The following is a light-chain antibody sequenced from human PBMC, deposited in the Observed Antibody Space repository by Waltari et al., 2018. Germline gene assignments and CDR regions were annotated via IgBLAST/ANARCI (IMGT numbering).Light chain of an antibody. Sequence: QSALTQPASVSGSPGQSITISCTGTSSDVGSYNVVSWYQQHPGKGPKLMIYEVSKRPAGVSKRFSGSKSGNTASLTISGLQAEDEADYYCCSYAGITTYVVFGGGTKLTVL. V-gene: IGLV2-23*02. CDR2: EVS. J-gene: IGLJ2*01. CDR1: SSDVGSYNV. CDR3: CSYAGITTYVV.